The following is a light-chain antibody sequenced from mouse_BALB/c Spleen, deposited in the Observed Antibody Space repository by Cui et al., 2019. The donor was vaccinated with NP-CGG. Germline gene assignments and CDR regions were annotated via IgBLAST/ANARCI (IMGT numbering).Light chain of an antibody. V-gene: IGLV1*01. CDR3: VLWYSNHWV. CDR1: TGAVTTSNY. CDR2: GTN. Sequence: AVVVPESAATTSPGETVTLTCRSSTGAVTTSNYANWVQEKPDHLFTGLIGGTNNRTPGVPARFSGSLIGDKAALTITGAQTEDEAIYFCVLWYSNHWVFGGGTKLTVL. J-gene: IGLJ1*01.